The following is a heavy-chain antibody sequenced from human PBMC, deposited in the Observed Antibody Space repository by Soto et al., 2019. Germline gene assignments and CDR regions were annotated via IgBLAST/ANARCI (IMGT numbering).Heavy chain of an antibody. V-gene: IGHV3-11*05. J-gene: IGHJ5*02. CDR1: GFTFRDYD. CDR3: ARKGPRAARPNH. Sequence: QVQLVESGGGLVRPGGSLRLSCAASGFTFRDYDMSWIRQAPGKGLEWVSCISSSRTVTNYADSVKGRITISRDNAQHSLYGEMNSLRVEATAVYYCARKGPRAARPNHWGQGTLVTVSS. CDR2: ISSSRTVT. D-gene: IGHD6-6*01.